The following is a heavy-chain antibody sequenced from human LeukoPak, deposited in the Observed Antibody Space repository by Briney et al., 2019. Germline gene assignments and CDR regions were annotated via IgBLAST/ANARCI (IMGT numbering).Heavy chain of an antibody. CDR2: INSDGSST. Sequence: PGGSLRLSCAASGFTFSSYWMHWVRQAPGKGLVWVSRINSDGSSTSYADSVKGRFTISRDNAKNSLYLQMNSLRAEDTAVYYCARDGHSSGWYVDYWGQGTLVTVSS. CDR1: GFTFSSYW. D-gene: IGHD6-19*01. J-gene: IGHJ4*02. CDR3: ARDGHSSGWYVDY. V-gene: IGHV3-74*01.